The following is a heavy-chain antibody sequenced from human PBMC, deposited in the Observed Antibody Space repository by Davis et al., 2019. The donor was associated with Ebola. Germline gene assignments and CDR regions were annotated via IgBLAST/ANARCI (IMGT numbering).Heavy chain of an antibody. Sequence: PGGSLRLSCAAPGFTFSSYAMSWVRQAPGKGLEWVSAISGSGGSTYYADSVKGRFTISRDNSKNTLYLQMNSLRAEDTAVYYCAKSWLRSRYYDILTGYLFDYWGQGTLVTVSS. CDR3: AKSWLRSRYYDILTGYLFDY. J-gene: IGHJ4*02. CDR2: ISGSGGST. V-gene: IGHV3-23*01. D-gene: IGHD3-9*01. CDR1: GFTFSSYA.